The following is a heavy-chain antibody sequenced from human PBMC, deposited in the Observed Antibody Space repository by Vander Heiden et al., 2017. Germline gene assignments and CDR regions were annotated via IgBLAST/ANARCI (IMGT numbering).Heavy chain of an antibody. CDR2: INPNSGGT. Sequence: VQLVPSGAEVKQPGASVMVSCPASGYTFTTYYIHWVRQAPGQGLEGVGRINPNSGGTKYARKLQGRVTMTRATSSSTVYMELTRLTSDDTALYDCARAYYYGMDVWGQGTTGTVSS. CDR1: GYTFTTYY. J-gene: IGHJ6*02. CDR3: ARAYYYGMDV. V-gene: IGHV1-2*06.